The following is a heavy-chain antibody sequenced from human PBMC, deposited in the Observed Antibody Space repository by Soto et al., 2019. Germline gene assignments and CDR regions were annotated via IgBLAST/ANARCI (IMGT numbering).Heavy chain of an antibody. CDR2: INAGNGNT. D-gene: IGHD3-3*02. V-gene: IGHV1-3*01. J-gene: IGHJ4*02. CDR3: ARLLAIFGVVSFDY. CDR1: GYTFTSYA. Sequence: ASVKVSFKASGYTFTSYAMHWVRQAPGQRLEWMGWINAGNGNTKYSQKFQGRVTITRDTSASTAYMELSSLRSEDTAVYYCARLLAIFGVVSFDYWGQGTLVTVSS.